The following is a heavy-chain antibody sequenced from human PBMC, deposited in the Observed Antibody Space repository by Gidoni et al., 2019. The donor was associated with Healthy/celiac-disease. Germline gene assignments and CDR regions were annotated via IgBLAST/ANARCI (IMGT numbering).Heavy chain of an antibody. CDR2: IWYDGSNK. CDR3: ARDRSTSCYLCGFDP. J-gene: IGHJ5*02. Sequence: QVELVESGGGVVQPGRALRLSCEAYGFPFSSHGMHWVRQAPGKGMEWVAVIWYDGSNKYYADSVKGRFTISRDNSKNTLYLQMNSLRAEDTAVYYCARDRSTSCYLCGFDPGGQGTLFTVSS. CDR1: GFPFSSHG. V-gene: IGHV3-33*01. D-gene: IGHD2-2*01.